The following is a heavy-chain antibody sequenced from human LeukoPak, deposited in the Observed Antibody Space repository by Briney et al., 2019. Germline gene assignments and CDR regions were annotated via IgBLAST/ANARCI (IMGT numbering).Heavy chain of an antibody. CDR2: ISGSGGST. CDR3: AKDLGGYVMNWFDP. J-gene: IGHJ5*02. D-gene: IGHD5-12*01. CDR1: GFTFSSYA. V-gene: IGHV3-23*01. Sequence: GGSLRLSCAASGFTFSSYAMSWVRQAPGKGLEWVSAISGSGGSTYYADSVKGRFTISRDNSKNTLYLQMNGLRAEDTAVYYCAKDLGGYVMNWFDPWGQGTLVTVSS.